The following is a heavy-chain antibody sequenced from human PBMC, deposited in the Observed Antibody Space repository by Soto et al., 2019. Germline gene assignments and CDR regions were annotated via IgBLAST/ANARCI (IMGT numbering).Heavy chain of an antibody. CDR2: IYYSGST. D-gene: IGHD2-15*01. CDR1: GGSISSYY. J-gene: IGHJ6*03. Sequence: SETLSLTCTVSGGSISSYYWSWIRQPPGQGLEWIGYIYYSGSTNYNPSLKSRVTISVDTSTNQFSLKLSSVSAADTAVYYGASGSPSYCGGGSRHYGGGYYYYMDVWGKGTTVTVSS. CDR3: ASGSPSYCGGGSRHYGGGYYYYMDV. V-gene: IGHV4-59*01.